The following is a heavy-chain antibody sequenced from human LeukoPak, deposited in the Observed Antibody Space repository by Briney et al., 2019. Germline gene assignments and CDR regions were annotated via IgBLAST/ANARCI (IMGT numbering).Heavy chain of an antibody. Sequence: SETLSLTCAVYGGSFSGYYWSWIRQPPGKGLEWIGEINHSGSTNYNPSLKSRVTISVDTSKNQFSLKLSSVTAADTAVYYRARGQGDSSGYCHDYWGQGTLVTVSS. J-gene: IGHJ4*02. CDR3: ARGQGDSSGYCHDY. CDR2: INHSGST. V-gene: IGHV4-34*01. D-gene: IGHD3-22*01. CDR1: GGSFSGYY.